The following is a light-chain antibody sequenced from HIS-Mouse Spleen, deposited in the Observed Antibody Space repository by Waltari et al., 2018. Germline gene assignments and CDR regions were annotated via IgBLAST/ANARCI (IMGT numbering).Light chain of an antibody. Sequence: SYELTQPPSVSVSPGQTARSTCSGDALPKQYAYWYRQKPGQAPVLVIYKDSERPSGIPERFSGSSSGTTVTLTISGVQAEDEADYYCQSADSSGTYQDVVFGGGTKLTVL. J-gene: IGLJ2*01. CDR3: QSADSSGTYQDVV. V-gene: IGLV3-25*03. CDR1: ALPKQY. CDR2: KDS.